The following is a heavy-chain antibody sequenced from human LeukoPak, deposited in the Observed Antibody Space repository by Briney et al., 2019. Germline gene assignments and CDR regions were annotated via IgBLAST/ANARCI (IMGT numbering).Heavy chain of an antibody. Sequence: SETLSLTCTVSGGSISTSYYYWGWLRQPPGTGLEWIGNIHNSESTYYNPSLKSRVTISVDTSKNQFSLKLSSVTAADTAVYYCARQVTFGYAYAYYFDYWGQGSLVTVSS. CDR2: IHNSEST. CDR3: ARQVTFGYAYAYYFDY. CDR1: GGSISTSYYY. J-gene: IGHJ4*02. D-gene: IGHD5-18*01. V-gene: IGHV4-39*01.